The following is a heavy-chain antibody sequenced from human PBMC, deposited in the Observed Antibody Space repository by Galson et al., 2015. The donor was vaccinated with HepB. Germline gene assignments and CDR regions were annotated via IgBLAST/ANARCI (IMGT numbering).Heavy chain of an antibody. V-gene: IGHV1-18*04. CDR3: ARTAGSGSNYYYYYGMDV. CDR1: GYTFTSYG. D-gene: IGHD3-10*01. J-gene: IGHJ6*02. CDR2: ISAYNGNT. Sequence: SVKVSCKASGYTFTSYGISWVRQAPGQGLEWMGWISAYNGNTNYAQKLQGRVTMTTDTSTSTAYMELRSLRSDDTAVYYCARTAGSGSNYYYYYGMDVWGQGTTVTVSS.